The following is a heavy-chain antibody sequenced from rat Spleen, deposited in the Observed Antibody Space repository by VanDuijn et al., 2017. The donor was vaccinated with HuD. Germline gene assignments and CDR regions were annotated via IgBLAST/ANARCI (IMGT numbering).Heavy chain of an antibody. J-gene: IGHJ2*01. CDR3: TTDTFYDGSYYPGGFDY. Sequence: EVQLVESGGVLVQPGRSLKLSCAAVGFTFNNYWMTWIRQAPGKGLEWVASITNASGGTHYPDSVKGRFTISRDIAKSAIYLQMGSLRSEDTATYYCTTDTFYDGSYYPGGFDYWGQGVMVTVSS. CDR2: ITNASGGT. D-gene: IGHD1-12*02. CDR1: GFTFNNYW. V-gene: IGHV5-31*01.